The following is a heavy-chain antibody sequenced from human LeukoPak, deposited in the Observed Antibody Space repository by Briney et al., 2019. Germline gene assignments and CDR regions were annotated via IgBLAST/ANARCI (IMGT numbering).Heavy chain of an antibody. CDR1: GGSISSYY. D-gene: IGHD6-13*01. CDR2: IYYSGST. Sequence: SETLSLTCTVSGGSISSYYCNWIRQPPGKGLEWIGYIYYSGSTNYNPPLKSRVTISVDTSKNQFSLKLSSVTAADTAVYYCARAYSSSWYGFDYWGQGTLVTVSS. J-gene: IGHJ4*02. CDR3: ARAYSSSWYGFDY. V-gene: IGHV4-59*01.